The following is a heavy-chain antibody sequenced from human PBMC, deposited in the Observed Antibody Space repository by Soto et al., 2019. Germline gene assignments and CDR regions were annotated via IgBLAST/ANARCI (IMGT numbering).Heavy chain of an antibody. Sequence: EVQLVESGGGLVKPGGSLRLSCAASGFTFSSYSMNWVRQAPGKGLEWVSSISSSSSYIYYADSVKGRFTISRDNAKNSLYLQMNSLRAEDTAVYYCARDGQRYSSSWYSYYYGMDVCGQGTTVTVSS. D-gene: IGHD6-13*01. V-gene: IGHV3-21*01. CDR2: ISSSSSYI. CDR3: ARDGQRYSSSWYSYYYGMDV. J-gene: IGHJ6*02. CDR1: GFTFSSYS.